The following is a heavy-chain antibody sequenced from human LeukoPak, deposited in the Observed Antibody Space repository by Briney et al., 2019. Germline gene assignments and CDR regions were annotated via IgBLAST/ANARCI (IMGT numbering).Heavy chain of an antibody. CDR2: ISPTGSTT. CDR1: GFSFSGYW. CDR3: ARGPNSNWSGLDF. V-gene: IGHV3-74*01. J-gene: IGHJ4*02. Sequence: GGSLRLSCTASGFSFSGYWMHWARQLPGKGLVWVSRISPTGSTTSYADSVKGRFTVSRDNAKNTLYLQVNNLRAEDTAVYYCARGPNSNWSGLDFWGQGTLLTVSS. D-gene: IGHD6-6*01.